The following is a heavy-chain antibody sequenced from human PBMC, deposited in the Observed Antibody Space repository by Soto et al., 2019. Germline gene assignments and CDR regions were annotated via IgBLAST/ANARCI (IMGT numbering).Heavy chain of an antibody. Sequence: ASVKVSCKASGYTFTGYYMHWVRQAPGQGLEWMGWINPNSGGTNYAQKFQGWVTMTRATSISTAYMELSRLRSDDTAVYYCAIGGWSSGWYKPPSYSGMDVWGQGTTVTVSS. CDR1: GYTFTGYY. D-gene: IGHD6-19*01. CDR2: INPNSGGT. CDR3: AIGGWSSGWYKPPSYSGMDV. J-gene: IGHJ6*02. V-gene: IGHV1-2*04.